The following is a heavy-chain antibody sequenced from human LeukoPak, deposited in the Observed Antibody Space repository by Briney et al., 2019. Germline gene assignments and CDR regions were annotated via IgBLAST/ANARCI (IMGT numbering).Heavy chain of an antibody. J-gene: IGHJ4*02. CDR3: ARDPRYCSGGSCYFGYFDY. Sequence: GGSLRLSCAASGFTFSSYWMSWVRQAPGKGLEWVANIKQDGSEKYYVDSVKGRFTISRDNAKNSLYLQMNSLRAEDTAVYYCARDPRYCSGGSCYFGYFDYCGQGTLVTVSS. V-gene: IGHV3-7*01. CDR2: IKQDGSEK. CDR1: GFTFSSYW. D-gene: IGHD2-15*01.